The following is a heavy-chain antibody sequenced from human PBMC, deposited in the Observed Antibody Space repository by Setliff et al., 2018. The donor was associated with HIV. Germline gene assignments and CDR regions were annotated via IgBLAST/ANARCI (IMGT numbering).Heavy chain of an antibody. Sequence: LSLTCTVSGGSISSYYWSWIRQPPGKGLEWIGYIYTSGSTNYNPSLKSRVTISVDTSKNQFSLKLSSVTAADTAVYYCARDPVEHRGGDYVPSFDYWGQGTLVTVSS. J-gene: IGHJ4*02. CDR1: GGSISSYY. CDR2: IYTSGST. D-gene: IGHD4-17*01. CDR3: ARDPVEHRGGDYVPSFDY. V-gene: IGHV4-4*08.